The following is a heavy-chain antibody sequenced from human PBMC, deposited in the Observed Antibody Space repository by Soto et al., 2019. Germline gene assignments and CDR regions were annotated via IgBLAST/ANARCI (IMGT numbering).Heavy chain of an antibody. CDR1: GGSISSGGYS. Sequence: QLQLQESGSGLVKPSQTLSLTCAVSGGSISSGGYSWSWIRQPPGKGLEWIGYIYHRGRTYYNPSLSGRVTVSADRSQNQFSLKLSSVTAAATAVYYCASLSTTVTSLDYWGQGTLVTVSS. CDR3: ASLSTTVTSLDY. J-gene: IGHJ4*02. V-gene: IGHV4-30-2*01. D-gene: IGHD4-17*01. CDR2: IYHRGRT.